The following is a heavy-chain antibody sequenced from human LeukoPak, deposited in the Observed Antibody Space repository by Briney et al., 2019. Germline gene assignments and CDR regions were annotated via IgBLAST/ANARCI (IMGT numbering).Heavy chain of an antibody. CDR3: ARDGPSIAADFDC. D-gene: IGHD6-6*01. V-gene: IGHV3-20*04. CDR2: INWNGGST. CDR1: GFTFSSYE. Sequence: GGSLRLSCAASGFTFSSYEMNWVRQAPGKGLEWVSGINWNGGSTGYADSVKGRFTISRDNAKNSLYLQMNSLRAEDSAVYYCARDGPSIAADFDCWGQGTLVTVSS. J-gene: IGHJ4*02.